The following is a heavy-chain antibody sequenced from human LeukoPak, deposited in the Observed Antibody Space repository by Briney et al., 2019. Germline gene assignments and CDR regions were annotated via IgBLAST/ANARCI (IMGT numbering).Heavy chain of an antibody. CDR3: AKGRGYYDFWSGYLTTLFDY. D-gene: IGHD3-3*01. J-gene: IGHJ4*02. V-gene: IGHV3-23*01. CDR2: ISGSGGST. CDR1: GFTFSSYS. Sequence: GGSLRLSCAASGFTFSSYSMNWVRQAPGKGLEWVSAISGSGGSTYYADSVKGRFTISRDNSKNTLYLQMNSLRAEDTAVYYCAKGRGYYDFWSGYLTTLFDYWGQGTLVTVSS.